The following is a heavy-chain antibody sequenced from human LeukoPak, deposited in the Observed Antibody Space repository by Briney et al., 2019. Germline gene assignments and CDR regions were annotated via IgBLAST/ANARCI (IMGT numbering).Heavy chain of an antibody. CDR3: ARDKLLWFGELLGYYCMDV. CDR1: GFTVSSNY. V-gene: IGHV3-53*01. CDR2: IYSGGST. J-gene: IGHJ6*02. Sequence: PGGSLRLSCAVSGFTVSSNYMSWVRQAPGKGLEWVSVIYSGGSTYYADSVKGRFTISRDNSKNKLYLQMNSLRAADTAVYYCARDKLLWFGELLGYYCMDVWGQGTTVTVSS. D-gene: IGHD3-10*01.